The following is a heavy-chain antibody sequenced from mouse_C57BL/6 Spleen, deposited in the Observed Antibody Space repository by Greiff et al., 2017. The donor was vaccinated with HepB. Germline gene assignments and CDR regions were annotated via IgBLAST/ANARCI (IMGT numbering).Heavy chain of an antibody. CDR1: GYTFTSYW. CDR2: IDPSDSYT. D-gene: IGHD1-1*01. Sequence: VQLQQPGAELVMPGASVKLSSKASGYTFTSYWMHWVKQRPGQGLEWIGEIDPSDSYTNYNQKFKGKSTLTVDKSSSTAYMQLSSLTSEDSAVYYCARETTVNYFDYWGQGTTLTVSS. J-gene: IGHJ2*01. V-gene: IGHV1-69*01. CDR3: ARETTVNYFDY.